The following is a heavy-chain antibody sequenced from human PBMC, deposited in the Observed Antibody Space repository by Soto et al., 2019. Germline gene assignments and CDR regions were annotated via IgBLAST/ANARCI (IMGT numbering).Heavy chain of an antibody. CDR3: VRDSSCGLDV. CDR2: ISSNSRYT. CDR1: GFTFSDYY. D-gene: IGHD6-6*01. Sequence: SLIVSFSSSGFTFSDYYMNWIRQAPGKGLEWVSYISSNSRYTNYADSVKGRFSISRDNAKNSLFLEMSSLRAEDTALYYCVRDSSCGLDVWGLGTTVTVSS. V-gene: IGHV3-11*05. J-gene: IGHJ6*02.